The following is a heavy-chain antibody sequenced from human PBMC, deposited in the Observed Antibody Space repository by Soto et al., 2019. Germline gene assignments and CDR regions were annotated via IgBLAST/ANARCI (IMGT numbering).Heavy chain of an antibody. CDR1: GFTFSSYA. V-gene: IGHV3-30-3*01. J-gene: IGHJ6*02. Sequence: PGGSLRLSCAASGFTFSSYAMHWVRQAPGKGLEWVAVISYDGSNKYYADSVKGRFTISRDNSKNTLYLQMNSLRAEDTAVYYCARDPGKVVAATPGYYYYYGMDVWGQGTTVTVSS. CDR3: ARDPGKVVAATPGYYYYYGMDV. D-gene: IGHD2-15*01. CDR2: ISYDGSNK.